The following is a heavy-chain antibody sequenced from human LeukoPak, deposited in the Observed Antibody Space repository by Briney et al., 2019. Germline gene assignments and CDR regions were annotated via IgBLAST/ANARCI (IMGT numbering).Heavy chain of an antibody. CDR3: ARHGGGGSYYAYNWFDP. V-gene: IGHV4-59*08. D-gene: IGHD1-26*01. J-gene: IGHJ5*02. CDR2: IYYSGST. Sequence: SETLSLTCPVSGGSISSSYWSCIPQPPGKGLEWIGYIYYSGSTNYNPSLKSRVTISVDTSKNPFSLKLSSVTAADTAVYYCARHGGGGSYYAYNWFDPWGQGNLVTVSS. CDR1: GGSISSSY.